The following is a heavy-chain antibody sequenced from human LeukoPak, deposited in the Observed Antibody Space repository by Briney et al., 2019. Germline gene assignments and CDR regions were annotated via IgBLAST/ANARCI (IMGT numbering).Heavy chain of an antibody. CDR1: GFPFSNAC. CDR2: IKSKTDGGTT. Sequence: GGSLRLSCAASGFPFSNACMSGVRHAPEKGVEWVGRIKSKTDGGTTDYPAPVKGRFHITRQDTKNTRNLQLKSLKTAHTAVYCCISYSNSERSPGYWGQGTLVTVSS. J-gene: IGHJ4*02. D-gene: IGHD4-11*01. V-gene: IGHV3-15*01. CDR3: ISYSNSERSPGY.